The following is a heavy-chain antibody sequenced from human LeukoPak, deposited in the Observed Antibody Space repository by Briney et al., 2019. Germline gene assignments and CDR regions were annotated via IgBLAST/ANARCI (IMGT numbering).Heavy chain of an antibody. D-gene: IGHD3-22*01. Sequence: PGGSLRLSCAASGFRFDDYPMHWVRQAPGRGLEWVSLISGDGGGTYYNDSVKGRFTTSRENSKNCLFLQMNNLRTEDTALYFCARDRPFTYYDSTGVLDYWGQGTLVTVSS. CDR3: ARDRPFTYYDSTGVLDY. CDR1: GFRFDDYP. V-gene: IGHV3-43*02. CDR2: ISGDGGGT. J-gene: IGHJ4*02.